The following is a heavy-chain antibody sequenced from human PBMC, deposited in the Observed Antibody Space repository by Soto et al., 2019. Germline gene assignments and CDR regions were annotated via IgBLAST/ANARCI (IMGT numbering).Heavy chain of an antibody. CDR3: ARGLSGTAAGTNRWFDP. CDR1: GYTFTSYA. V-gene: IGHV1-3*01. CDR2: INAGNGNT. Sequence: ASVKVSCKASGYTFTSYAMHWVRQAPGQRLEWMGWINAGNGNTKYSQKFQGRVTITRDTSASTAFLELSSLRSEDTAFYYCARGLSGTAAGTNRWFDPWGQGTLVTVSS. D-gene: IGHD6-13*01. J-gene: IGHJ5*02.